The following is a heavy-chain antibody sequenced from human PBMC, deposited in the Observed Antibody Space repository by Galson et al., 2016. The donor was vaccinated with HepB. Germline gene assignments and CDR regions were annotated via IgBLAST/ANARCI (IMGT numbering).Heavy chain of an antibody. D-gene: IGHD3-10*01. Sequence: SLRLSCAASGFTFSNYGMSWVRQAPGKGLEWVSAIRGSAGSTYYADSVKGRFTISRDKSQMLYLQMNSLRAEDTALYYCAKHFGSGSHSFDFWGRGTLVTVSS. V-gene: IGHV3-23*01. CDR3: AKHFGSGSHSFDF. CDR1: GFTFSNYG. CDR2: IRGSAGST. J-gene: IGHJ4*02.